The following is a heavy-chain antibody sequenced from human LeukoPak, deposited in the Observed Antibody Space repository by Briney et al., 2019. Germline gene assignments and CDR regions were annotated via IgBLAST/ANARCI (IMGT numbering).Heavy chain of an antibody. J-gene: IGHJ4*02. CDR1: GYTFTSYG. Sequence: PSVKVSCKASGYTFTSYGISWVRQAPGQGLEWMGWISAYNGNTNYAQKLQGRVTMTTDTSTSTAYMELRRLRSDDTAVYYCARTPSDYGDSDFHYWGQGTLVTVSS. V-gene: IGHV1-18*01. CDR2: ISAYNGNT. CDR3: ARTPSDYGDSDFHY. D-gene: IGHD4-17*01.